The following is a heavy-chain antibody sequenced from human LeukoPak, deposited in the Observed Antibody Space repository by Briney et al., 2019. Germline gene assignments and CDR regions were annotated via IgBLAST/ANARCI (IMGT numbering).Heavy chain of an antibody. D-gene: IGHD6-6*01. CDR2: TYYRSKWYN. J-gene: IGHJ6*02. CDR1: GDSVSSNSAA. Sequence: SQTLSLTCAISGDSVSSNSAAWNWIRQSASRGLEWLGRTYYRSKWYNDYAVSVKSRITINPDTSKNQFSLQLNSVTPEDTAVYYCARDRSISAPDYYYYGMDVWGQGTTVTVSS. CDR3: ARDRSISAPDYYYYGMDV. V-gene: IGHV6-1*01.